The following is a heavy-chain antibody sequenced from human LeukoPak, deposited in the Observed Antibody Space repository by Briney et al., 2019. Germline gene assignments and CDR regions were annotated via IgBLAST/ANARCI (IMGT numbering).Heavy chain of an antibody. J-gene: IGHJ5*02. CDR3: ARQGGRYCGRISCYLFGP. Sequence: GESLKISCQTSGYTFTTYWIGWVRQMPGKDLEWMGAIYPGDSEIRYSPSFQGQVTIAADKSTKAATLQWNSLKASDTAIYYCARQGGRYCGRISCYLFGPWGQGTLVTVTS. CDR2: IYPGDSEI. CDR1: GYTFTTYW. V-gene: IGHV5-51*01. D-gene: IGHD2-2*01.